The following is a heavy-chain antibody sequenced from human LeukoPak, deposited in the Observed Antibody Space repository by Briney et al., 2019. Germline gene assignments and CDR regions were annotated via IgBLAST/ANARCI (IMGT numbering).Heavy chain of an antibody. CDR2: INPSGGST. CDR1: RYTFTSYY. Sequence: ASVKVSCKASRYTFTSYYMHWVRQAPGQGLEWMGIINPSGGSTSYAQKFQGRVTMTRDTSTSTVYMELSSLRSEDTAVYYCARQMVVAATKYYYYGMDVWGQGTTVTVSS. D-gene: IGHD2-15*01. CDR3: ARQMVVAATKYYYYGMDV. V-gene: IGHV1-46*01. J-gene: IGHJ6*02.